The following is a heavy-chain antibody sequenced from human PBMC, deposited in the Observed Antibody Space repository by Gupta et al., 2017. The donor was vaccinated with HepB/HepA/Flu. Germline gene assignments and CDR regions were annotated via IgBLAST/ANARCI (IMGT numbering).Heavy chain of an antibody. V-gene: IGHV3-74*01. CDR3: ARGKYAFAI. CDR2: INIDGKTP. J-gene: IGHJ3*02. Sequence: EVQLVESGRVLVQPVGSLRLSCEAFGFTFNKYWMHWVRQAPGKGLVWVSRINIDGKTPTDPDSVRGRITVARDKAKNTMYVEMRSMRAEHTTIDDCARGKYAFAIGGRVRMVTVCS. CDR1: GFTFNKYW.